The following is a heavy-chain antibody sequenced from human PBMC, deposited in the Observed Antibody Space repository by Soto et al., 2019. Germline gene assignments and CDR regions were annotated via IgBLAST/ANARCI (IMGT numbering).Heavy chain of an antibody. CDR1: GFTFSSYS. D-gene: IGHD1-1*01. J-gene: IGHJ5*02. Sequence: EVQLVESGGGLGQPGGSLRLSCAASGFTFSSYSMNWVRQAPGKGLEWVSGINGGGSGTNYADSVKGRFTTFRDNAKNTLNLQLNSLKADDTEVYYCATVATGRNDWFDPWGQGTLVTVSS. CDR2: INGGGSGT. CDR3: ATVATGRNDWFDP. V-gene: IGHV3-74*02.